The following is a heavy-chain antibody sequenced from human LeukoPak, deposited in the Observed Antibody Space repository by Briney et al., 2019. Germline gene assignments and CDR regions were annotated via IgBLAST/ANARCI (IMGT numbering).Heavy chain of an antibody. Sequence: GGSLRLSCAASGFTFIHAWMSWVRQAPGKGLEWVGRIKSRTDGGTTDYAAPVKGRFTISRDDSRNTLYLQLSSLKTEDTAVYYCTTGNYYDRSGYSLDYWGQGTQVTVSS. V-gene: IGHV3-15*01. CDR2: IKSRTDGGTT. CDR1: GFTFIHAW. J-gene: IGHJ4*02. CDR3: TTGNYYDRSGYSLDY. D-gene: IGHD3-22*01.